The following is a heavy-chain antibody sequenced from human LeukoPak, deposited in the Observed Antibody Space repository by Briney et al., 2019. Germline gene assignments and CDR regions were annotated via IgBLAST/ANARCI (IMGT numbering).Heavy chain of an antibody. V-gene: IGHV1-18*01. CDR1: GYTFTSYG. D-gene: IGHD3-3*01. Sequence: ASVKVSCKASGYTFTSYGISWVRQAPGQGLEWMGWISAYNGNTNYAQKLQGRVTMTTDTSTSTAYMELRSLRSDDTAVYYCARVHPYDFWSGYPRWFDYWGQGTLVTVSS. J-gene: IGHJ4*02. CDR2: ISAYNGNT. CDR3: ARVHPYDFWSGYPRWFDY.